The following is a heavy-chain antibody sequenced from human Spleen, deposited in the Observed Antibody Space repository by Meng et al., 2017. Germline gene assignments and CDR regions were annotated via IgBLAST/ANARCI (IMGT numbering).Heavy chain of an antibody. CDR1: EFTFSSYA. V-gene: IGHV3-48*03. J-gene: IGHJ4*02. CDR2: ISSSGSTI. D-gene: IGHD4-17*01. CDR3: ARDGDYGDLYFDY. Sequence: GESLKISCAASEFTFSSYAIHWVRQAPGKGLEWVSYISSSGSTIYYADSVKGRFTISRDNAKNSLYLQMNSLRAEDTAVYYCARDGDYGDLYFDYWGQGTLVTVSS.